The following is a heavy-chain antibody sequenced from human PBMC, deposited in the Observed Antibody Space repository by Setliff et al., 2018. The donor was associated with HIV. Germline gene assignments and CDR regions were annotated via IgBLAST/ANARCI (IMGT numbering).Heavy chain of an antibody. D-gene: IGHD2-2*01. V-gene: IGHV4-59*01. J-gene: IGHJ4*02. Sequence: SETLSLTCNVSGGSISAYYWSWVRQPPGRGLEWIGYVSYSGSTSYNPSLNSRVTMSVDTSRDQFSLKLSSVTAADTAVYYCARTRGRAPVSYYFDNWGQGRLVTVSS. CDR2: VSYSGST. CDR3: ARTRGRAPVSYYFDN. CDR1: GGSISAYY.